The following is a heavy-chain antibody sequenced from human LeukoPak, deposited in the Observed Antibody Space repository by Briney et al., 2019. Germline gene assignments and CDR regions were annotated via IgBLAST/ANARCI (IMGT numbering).Heavy chain of an antibody. V-gene: IGHV1-46*01. CDR1: GFTFTSYY. J-gene: IGHJ5*02. CDR3: AREGQLVGWFDP. Sequence: ASVKVSCKASGFTFTSYYMHWVRQAPGQGLEWMGIINPSGGSTSYPQKFQGRVTMTRDTSTSTVYMELSSLRSEDTAVYYCAREGQLVGWFDPWGQGTLVTVSS. D-gene: IGHD6-13*01. CDR2: INPSGGST.